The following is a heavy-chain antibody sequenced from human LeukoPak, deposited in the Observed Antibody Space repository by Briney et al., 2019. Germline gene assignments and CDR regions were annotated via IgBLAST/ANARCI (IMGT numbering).Heavy chain of an antibody. CDR2: IYHSGST. J-gene: IGHJ4*02. CDR1: GGSISSGGYY. V-gene: IGHV4-30-2*01. Sequence: SETLSLTCTVSGGSISSGGYYWSWVRQPPGKGLEWIGYIYHSGSTHYNPSLKSRVTISVDRSKNQFSLKLSSVTAADTAVYYCARWGYDFWSGYRAFKFDYWGQGTLVTVSS. CDR3: ARWGYDFWSGYRAFKFDY. D-gene: IGHD3-3*01.